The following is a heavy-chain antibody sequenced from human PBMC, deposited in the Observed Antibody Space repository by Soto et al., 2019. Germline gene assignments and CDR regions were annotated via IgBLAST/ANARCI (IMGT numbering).Heavy chain of an antibody. CDR2: IYWDDDK. J-gene: IGHJ5*02. CDR3: AHTLIAAAGYGWFDP. CDR1: GFSLSTSGVG. Sequence: QITLKESGPPLVKPTQTLTLTCTFSGFSLSTSGVGVGWIRQPPGKALEWLALIYWDDDKRYSPSLKSRLTITKDTSKNQVVLTMTNMDPVDTATYYCAHTLIAAAGYGWFDPWGQGTLVTVSS. D-gene: IGHD6-13*01. V-gene: IGHV2-5*02.